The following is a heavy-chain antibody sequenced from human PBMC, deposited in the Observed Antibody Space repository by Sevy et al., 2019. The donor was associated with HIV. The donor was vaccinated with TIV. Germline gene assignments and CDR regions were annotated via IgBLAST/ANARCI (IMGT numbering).Heavy chain of an antibody. CDR3: ASDHHCSSTSCYTDYYYGMDV. V-gene: IGHV3-21*01. D-gene: IGHD2-2*02. Sequence: GGSLRLSCAASGFTFSSYSMNWVRQAPGKGLEWVSSISSSSSYIYYADSVKGRFTISRDNAKNSLYLQMNSLRAEDTAVYYCASDHHCSSTSCYTDYYYGMDVWGQGTTVTVSS. CDR1: GFTFSSYS. CDR2: ISSSSSYI. J-gene: IGHJ6*02.